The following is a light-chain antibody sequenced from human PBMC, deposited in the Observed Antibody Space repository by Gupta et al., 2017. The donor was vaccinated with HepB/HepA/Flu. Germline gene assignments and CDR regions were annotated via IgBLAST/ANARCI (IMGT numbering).Light chain of an antibody. V-gene: IGKV1-5*03. CDR3: LRYNGYSWT. CDR1: QSINDW. Sequence: DIQITQSPSTLSASLGDRVTITCRASQSINDWLAWYQQKPGNAPKLLISKASNLEIGVPTRFIGSGSGTEFTLTITSLQPNDSATYFCLRYNGYSWTFGQGTKVETK. J-gene: IGKJ1*01. CDR2: KAS.